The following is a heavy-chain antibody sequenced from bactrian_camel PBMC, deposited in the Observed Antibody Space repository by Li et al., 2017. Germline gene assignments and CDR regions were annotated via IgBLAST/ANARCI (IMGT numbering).Heavy chain of an antibody. D-gene: IGHD1*01. CDR2: INSGGETT. CDR1: GFVFRHYD. V-gene: IGHV3S40*01. Sequence: VQLVESGGGLAQPGGSLRLSCTASGFVFRHYDMTWVRQAPGKGLEWISGINSGGETTYYSDSVKGRFTISRDNAKNTLYLQMNSLQTKDTATYYCAIAEQEETAMRRGQGTQVTVS. J-gene: IGHJ4*01.